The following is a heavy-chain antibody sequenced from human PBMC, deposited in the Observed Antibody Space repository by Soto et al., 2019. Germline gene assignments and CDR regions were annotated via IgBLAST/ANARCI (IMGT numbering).Heavy chain of an antibody. J-gene: IGHJ4*02. CDR3: GHGSGWLSDQ. CDR1: GFSLSSSALG. Sequence: QITLKESGPTLVKPTQTLTLTCTFSGFSLSSSALGVVWIRQPPGKPLEWLGLVYWDDTKHYSSSLKNRLTITKDTPKNQVVLTMTNLDPVDTATYYCGHGSGWLSDQWGPGILVTVSS. V-gene: IGHV2-5*02. D-gene: IGHD6-19*01. CDR2: VYWDDTK.